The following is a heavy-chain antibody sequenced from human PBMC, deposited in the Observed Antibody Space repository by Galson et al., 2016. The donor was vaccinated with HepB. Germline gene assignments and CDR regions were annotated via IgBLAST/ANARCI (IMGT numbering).Heavy chain of an antibody. V-gene: IGHV3-30-3*01. CDR1: GFTLNSYA. J-gene: IGHJ4*02. D-gene: IGHD6-13*01. Sequence: SLRLSCAASGFTLNSYAMHWVRRAPGKGLEWVAVISYDGSSKYYADSVKGRFTISRDSAKNTLYLQMNSLRVEDTAVYFCARSFDAAGSRSLDHWGQGTLVTVSS. CDR2: ISYDGSSK. CDR3: ARSFDAAGSRSLDH.